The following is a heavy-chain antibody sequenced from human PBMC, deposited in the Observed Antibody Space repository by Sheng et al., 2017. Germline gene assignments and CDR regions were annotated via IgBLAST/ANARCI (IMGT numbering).Heavy chain of an antibody. V-gene: IGHV4-39*07. CDR2: SIIVGAP. CDR1: GGYIRSSSHY. CDR3: ARGDPTGTAGGAFXF. D-gene: IGHD2-21*02. Sequence: QLQLQESGPGLVKPSETLSLTCTVSGGYIRSSSHYWAGSACPQGRGWSGLALSIIVGAPTTTRPPESSHHISGHVQEPVSLKLNSVTAADTAVYYCARGDPTGTAGGAFXFWGQGTTVTGLF. J-gene: IGHJ3*01.